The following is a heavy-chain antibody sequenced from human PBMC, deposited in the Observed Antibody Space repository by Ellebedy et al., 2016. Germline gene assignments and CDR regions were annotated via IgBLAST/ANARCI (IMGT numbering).Heavy chain of an antibody. Sequence: GESLKISXAASGFTFSDYYMSWIRQAPGKGLEWVSYISGSSGYTRYADSVKGRFTISRDNAKNTLYLQMNSLRAEDTAVYYCARDTDRRMDVWGQGTTVTVSS. CDR2: ISGSSGYT. CDR1: GFTFSDYY. CDR3: ARDTDRRMDV. J-gene: IGHJ6*02. V-gene: IGHV3-11*06.